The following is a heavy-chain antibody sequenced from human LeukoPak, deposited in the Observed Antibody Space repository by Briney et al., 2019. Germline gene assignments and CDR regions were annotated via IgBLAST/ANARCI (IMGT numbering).Heavy chain of an antibody. J-gene: IGHJ4*02. V-gene: IGHV4-39*01. CDR3: ARLEKIQLWPADPYFDY. D-gene: IGHD5-18*01. Sequence: SETLSLTCTVSGGSISSSGYYWGWIRQPPGKGLEWIGSIYYSGSTYYNPSLKSRVTISVDTSKNQFSLKLSSVTAADTAVYYCARLEKIQLWPADPYFDYWGQGTLVTVSS. CDR1: GGSISSSGYY. CDR2: IYYSGST.